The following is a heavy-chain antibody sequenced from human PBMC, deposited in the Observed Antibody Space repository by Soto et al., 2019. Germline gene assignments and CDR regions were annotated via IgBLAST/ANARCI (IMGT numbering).Heavy chain of an antibody. D-gene: IGHD2-8*01. CDR1: GFTVSSNY. CDR2: IYSGGST. J-gene: IGHJ4*02. Sequence: EVQLVESGGGLVQPGGSLRLSCAASGFTVSSNYMSWVRQAPGKGLEWVSVIYSGGSTYYADSVKGRFTISRDNAQNTLYLQMNSLRADDTAVYYCARHRGSASVSCFDYWGQGTLVTV. V-gene: IGHV3-66*04. CDR3: ARHRGSASVSCFDY.